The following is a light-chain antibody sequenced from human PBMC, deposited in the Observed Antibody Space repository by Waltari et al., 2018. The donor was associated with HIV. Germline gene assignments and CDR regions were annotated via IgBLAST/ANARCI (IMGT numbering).Light chain of an antibody. J-gene: IGLJ3*02. V-gene: IGLV1-44*01. CDR2: GND. CDR1: RSNIGRNT. CDR3: AAWDDSLNGWV. Sequence: QSVLTQPPSVSGTPGQRVTISCSGSRSNIGRNTVNWYQQVPGMAPKFLYSGNDQRPSGVPDRFSGSKSGTSASLAVRGLQSDDEANYYCAAWDDSLNGWVFGGGTMLTVL.